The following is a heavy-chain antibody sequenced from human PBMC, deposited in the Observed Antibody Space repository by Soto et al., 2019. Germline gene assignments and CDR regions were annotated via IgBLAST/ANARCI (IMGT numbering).Heavy chain of an antibody. Sequence: QVQFVESGGGVVQPGGSLRLSCAASGFTVSNYGMHWVRQAPGKGLEWVAVIWYDGNNKSYRDSVKGRFTISRDNSKNTVELQMSSLRGEDTAVYYCARGDAWTDEAFDIWGQGTMVTVSS. CDR2: IWYDGNNK. J-gene: IGHJ3*02. CDR1: GFTVSNYG. D-gene: IGHD5-12*01. CDR3: ARGDAWTDEAFDI. V-gene: IGHV3-33*01.